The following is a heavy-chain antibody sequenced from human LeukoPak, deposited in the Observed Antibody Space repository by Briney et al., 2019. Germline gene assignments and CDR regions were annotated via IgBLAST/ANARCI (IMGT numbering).Heavy chain of an antibody. J-gene: IGHJ4*02. CDR3: ARSQWLYYFDY. V-gene: IGHV4-34*01. D-gene: IGHD6-19*01. CDR1: GGSFSGYY. CDR2: INHSGST. Sequence: PSETPSLTCAVYGGSFSGYYWSWIRRPPGKGLEWIGEINHSGSTNYNPSLKSRVTISVDTSKNQFSLKLSSVTAADTAVYYCARSQWLYYFDYWGQATLVTVSS.